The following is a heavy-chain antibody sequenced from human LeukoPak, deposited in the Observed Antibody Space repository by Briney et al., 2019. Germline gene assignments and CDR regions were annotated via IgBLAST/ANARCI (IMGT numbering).Heavy chain of an antibody. V-gene: IGHV3-30*18. Sequence: PGRSLRLSCAASGLTFSSYGMHWVRQARGKGLEWVAVISADGSHEYYTYSVKGRFTISRDNSKNTLFLQMNSLRAEDTGLYYCAKDREAASTRYYFDYWGQGTLVTVSS. CDR3: AKDREAASTRYYFDY. J-gene: IGHJ4*02. CDR1: GLTFSSYG. D-gene: IGHD6-25*01. CDR2: ISADGSHE.